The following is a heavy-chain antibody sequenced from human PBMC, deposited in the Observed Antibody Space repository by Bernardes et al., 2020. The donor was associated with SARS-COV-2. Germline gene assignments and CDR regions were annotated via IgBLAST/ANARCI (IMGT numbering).Heavy chain of an antibody. Sequence: GGSLRLSCAASGFTFNTYGMHWVRRAPGKGLEWVAVIWYDGSTKYYADSVKGRFTISRDNSKNTLFMQMNSLRADDTAVYFCARGALDGSGRYVVDWWGQGTLVTVSS. V-gene: IGHV3-33*01. CDR3: ARGALDGSGRYVVDW. D-gene: IGHD6-19*01. CDR1: GFTFNTYG. J-gene: IGHJ4*02. CDR2: IWYDGSTK.